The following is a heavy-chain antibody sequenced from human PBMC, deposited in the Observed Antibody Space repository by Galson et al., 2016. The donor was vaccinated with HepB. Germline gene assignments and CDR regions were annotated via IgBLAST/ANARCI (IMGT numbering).Heavy chain of an antibody. D-gene: IGHD3-3*01. CDR1: GFSFNSYA. Sequence: SLRLSCAVSGFSFNSYAFSWVRQTPGKGLEWVSAISGTGGTTDYTDSVKGRFTISRDNSQSRLYLQMNSLRAEDTAIYYCAKENDFRSGYLSHWGQGALVTVSS. CDR2: ISGTGGTT. CDR3: AKENDFRSGYLSH. J-gene: IGHJ4*02. V-gene: IGHV3-23*01.